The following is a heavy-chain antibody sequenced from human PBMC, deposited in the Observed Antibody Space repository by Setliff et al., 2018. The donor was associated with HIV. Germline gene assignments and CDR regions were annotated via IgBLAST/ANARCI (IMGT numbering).Heavy chain of an antibody. V-gene: IGHV4-59*08. CDR1: GGPISSYY. CDR3: ASQPAYSTDGYPPGYFDF. CDR2: IYYSGRT. J-gene: IGHJ4*02. Sequence: PSETLSLTCSVSGGPISSYYWSWIRQPPGKGLEWIGYIYYSGRTNYNPSLKSRVTISVDTARNQFSLKLSSVTAADPAVYYCASQPAYSTDGYPPGYFDFWGQGTLVTVSS. D-gene: IGHD6-19*01.